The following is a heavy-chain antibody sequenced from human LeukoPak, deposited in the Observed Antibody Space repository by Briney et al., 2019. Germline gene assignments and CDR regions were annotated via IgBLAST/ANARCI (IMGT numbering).Heavy chain of an antibody. V-gene: IGHV2-5*02. CDR1: GFSLSTTGVG. J-gene: IGHJ5*02. Sequence: SGPTLVKPTQTLTLTCTFSGFSLSTTGVGVGWIRQPPGKALEWLALIYWDDDKRYSPSLRSRLTITKYTSKNQVVLTMTNMDPVDTASYYCAHRSLSDGRSSSLSWGQGTLVTVSS. D-gene: IGHD6-6*01. CDR2: IYWDDDK. CDR3: AHRSLSDGRSSSLS.